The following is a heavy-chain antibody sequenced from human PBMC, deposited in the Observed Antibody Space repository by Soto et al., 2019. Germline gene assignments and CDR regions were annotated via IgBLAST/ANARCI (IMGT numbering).Heavy chain of an antibody. D-gene: IGHD2-15*01. CDR1: GFXFDDYG. CDR3: AKSMGGTANGMDV. Sequence: QPGGSLXLSCAASGFXFDDYGMHWVLQVPGKGLEWVSGISYYSGSIEYADSVKGRFTISRDNAKNSLYLQMNSLRAEDTALYYCAKSMGGTANGMDVWGQGTTVTVSS. V-gene: IGHV3-9*01. CDR2: ISYYSGSI. J-gene: IGHJ6*02.